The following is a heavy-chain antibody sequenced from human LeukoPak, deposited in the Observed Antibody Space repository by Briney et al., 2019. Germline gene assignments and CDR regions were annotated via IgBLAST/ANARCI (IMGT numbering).Heavy chain of an antibody. J-gene: IGHJ6*02. CDR2: FHYSGST. Sequence: PSETLSLTCTVSGGSVSTSHYYWDCIPQTPGTGLEWSVSFHYSGSTYYNPSLKSRVTISIDTSKDQFSLKLSSMTAADTAVYYCARERRLRITMIVVPRRGMDVWGQGTTVTVSS. CDR3: ARERRLRITMIVVPRRGMDV. CDR1: GGSVSTSHYY. V-gene: IGHV4-39*02. D-gene: IGHD3-22*01.